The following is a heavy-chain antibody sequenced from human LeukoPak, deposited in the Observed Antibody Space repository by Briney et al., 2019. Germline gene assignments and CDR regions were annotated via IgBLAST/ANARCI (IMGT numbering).Heavy chain of an antibody. CDR1: GFTFSSYA. CDR3: AKASIVLVVYATSDAFDI. V-gene: IGHV3-23*01. CDR2: ISGSSGST. Sequence: GGSLRLSCAASGFTFSSYAMSWVRQAPGKGLEWVSAISGSSGSTYYADSVKGRFTISRDNSKNTLYLQMNSLRAEDTAVYYCAKASIVLVVYATSDAFDIWGQGTMVTVSS. J-gene: IGHJ3*02. D-gene: IGHD2-8*02.